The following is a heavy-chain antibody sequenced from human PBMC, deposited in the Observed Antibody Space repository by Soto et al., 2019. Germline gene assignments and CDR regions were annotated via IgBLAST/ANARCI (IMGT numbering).Heavy chain of an antibody. V-gene: IGHV4-4*02. J-gene: IGHJ3*02. CDR1: GGSISSSNW. Sequence: QVQLQESGPGLVKPSGTLSLTCAVSGGSISSSNWWSWVRQPPGKGLEWIGEIYHSGSTNYNPSLNSRVTISVYKTKNQFSLKLSSVTAVDTAVYHCARVLANDSFDIWGQGTMVTVSS. D-gene: IGHD3-3*02. CDR3: ARVLANDSFDI. CDR2: IYHSGST.